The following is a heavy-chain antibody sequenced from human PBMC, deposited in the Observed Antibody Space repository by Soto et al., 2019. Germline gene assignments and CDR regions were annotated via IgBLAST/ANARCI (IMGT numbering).Heavy chain of an antibody. V-gene: IGHV4-39*01. Sequence: SETLSLTCSVSGGSITTSSFYWGWIRHPPVKGLEWIGTIHYRAGTFNNPSLKSRVSLSVDTSKNLVSLEVTSVTASDTAVYYCVKKSGGYEFDSTGNWGGFDYWGQGTQVTVSS. CDR1: GGSITTSSFY. CDR3: VKKSGGYEFDSTGNWGGFDY. CDR2: IHYRAGT. J-gene: IGHJ4*02. D-gene: IGHD3-22*01.